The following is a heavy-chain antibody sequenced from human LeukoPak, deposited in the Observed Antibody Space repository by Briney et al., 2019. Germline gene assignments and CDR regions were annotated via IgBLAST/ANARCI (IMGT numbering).Heavy chain of an antibody. CDR3: ARGSGYSYGCFDY. CDR1: GFTFSDYY. Sequence: GGSLRLSCAASGFTFSDYYMSWIRQAPGKGLEWVSSISSSSSYINYADSVKGRFSISRDNAKNSLYLQMNSLRAEDTAVYYCARGSGYSYGCFDYWGQGTLVTVYS. CDR2: ISSSSSYI. J-gene: IGHJ4*02. V-gene: IGHV3-11*06. D-gene: IGHD5-18*01.